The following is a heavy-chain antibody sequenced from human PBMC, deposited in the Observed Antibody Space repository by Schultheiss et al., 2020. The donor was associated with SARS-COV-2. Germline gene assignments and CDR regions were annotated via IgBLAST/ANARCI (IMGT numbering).Heavy chain of an antibody. J-gene: IGHJ6*02. CDR1: GFTFSSYW. CDR3: VARGAGGRDV. V-gene: IGHV3-74*01. Sequence: GGSLRLSCAASGFTFSSYWMHWVRQAPGKGLLWVSRTDTDGSVTHYADSVRGRFTISRDNAKNTLSRQMDSLRAEDTAVYYCVARGAGGRDVWGRGTTVTGSS. CDR2: TDTDGSVT. D-gene: IGHD2-15*01.